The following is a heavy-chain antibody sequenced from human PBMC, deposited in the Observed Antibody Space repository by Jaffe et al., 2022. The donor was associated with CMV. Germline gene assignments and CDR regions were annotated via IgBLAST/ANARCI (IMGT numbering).Heavy chain of an antibody. CDR1: GFTFSSYS. CDR3: AREAMVNYYYYMDV. Sequence: EVQLVESGGGLVKPGGSLRLSCAASGFTFSSYSMNWVRQAPGKGLEWVSSISSSSSYIYYADSVKGRFTISRDNAKNSLYLQMNSLRAEDTAVYYCAREAMVNYYYYMDVWGKGTTVTVSS. V-gene: IGHV3-21*01. J-gene: IGHJ6*03. D-gene: IGHD5-18*01. CDR2: ISSSSSYI.